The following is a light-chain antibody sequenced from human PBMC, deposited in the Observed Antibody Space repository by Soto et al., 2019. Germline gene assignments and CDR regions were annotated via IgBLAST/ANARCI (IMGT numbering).Light chain of an antibody. CDR1: SSDVGGYNY. CDR3: CSQAGSYTYV. Sequence: QSALTQPRSVSGSPGQSVTISCTGTSSDVGGYNYVSWYQQHPGKAPKVMIYDVSKRPSGVPDRFSASKSGNTASLTISGLQAEDEADYYCCSQAGSYTYVFGTGTKLTVL. V-gene: IGLV2-11*01. J-gene: IGLJ1*01. CDR2: DVS.